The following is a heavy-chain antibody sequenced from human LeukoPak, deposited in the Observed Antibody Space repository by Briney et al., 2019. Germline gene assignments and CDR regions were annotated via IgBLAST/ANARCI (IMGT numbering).Heavy chain of an antibody. V-gene: IGHV1-2*02. CDR2: IDPNSGGT. D-gene: IGHD5-12*01. CDR3: ARVLVLDIVATTIFGY. J-gene: IGHJ4*02. CDR1: GYTFTVYY. Sequence: GASVKVSCKTSGYTFTVYYIHWVRQAPGQGLEWMGWIDPNSGGTNYAQKFQGRVTMTRDTSISTAYMELSRLRSDDTAVYYCARVLVLDIVATTIFGYWGQGTLVTVSS.